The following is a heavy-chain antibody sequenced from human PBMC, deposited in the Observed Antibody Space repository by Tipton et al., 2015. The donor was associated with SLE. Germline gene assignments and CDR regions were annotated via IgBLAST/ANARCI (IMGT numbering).Heavy chain of an antibody. V-gene: IGHV3-49*04. CDR2: IRSKAYGGTT. CDR3: TRGYYYDSSGYFQDAFDI. CDR1: GFTFSNAW. J-gene: IGHJ3*02. Sequence: SLRLSCAASGFTFSNAWMSWVRQAPGEGLEWVGFIRSKAYGGTTEYAASVKGRFTISRDDSKSIAYLQMNSLKTEDTAVYYCTRGYYYDSSGYFQDAFDIWGQGTMVTVSS. D-gene: IGHD3-22*01.